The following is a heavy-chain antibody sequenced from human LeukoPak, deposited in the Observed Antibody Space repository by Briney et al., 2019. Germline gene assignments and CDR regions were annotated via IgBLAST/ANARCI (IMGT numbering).Heavy chain of an antibody. V-gene: IGHV1-24*01. CDR3: ATVGRLFGWFDP. CDR1: GYTLTDLS. J-gene: IGHJ5*02. D-gene: IGHD2-15*01. CDR2: FDPDDGET. Sequence: ASVKVSCKVSGYTLTDLSMHWVRQAPGKGLEWMGGFDPDDGETIYAQKFQGRVTMTEDTSTDTAYMELSSLRSEDTAVYYCATVGRLFGWFDPWGQGTLVTVSS.